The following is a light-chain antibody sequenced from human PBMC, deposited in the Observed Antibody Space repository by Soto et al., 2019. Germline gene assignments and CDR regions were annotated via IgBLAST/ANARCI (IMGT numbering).Light chain of an antibody. CDR1: SSDIGGYKY. CDR3: SAYTTSIALYV. V-gene: IGLV2-14*03. CDR2: DVS. J-gene: IGLJ1*01. Sequence: QSALTQPASVSGSPGQSITIYCTGSSSDIGGYKYVSWYQQHPGTAPKLIIYDVSNRPSGVSNRFSGSKSGSTASLTISGLQAEDEADYYCSAYTTSIALYVFGAGTKLTVL.